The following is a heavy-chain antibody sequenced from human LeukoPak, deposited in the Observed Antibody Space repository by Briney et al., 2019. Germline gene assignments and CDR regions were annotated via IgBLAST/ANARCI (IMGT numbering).Heavy chain of an antibody. J-gene: IGHJ4*02. CDR3: ARGYYDSRHFDY. CDR2: INHSGST. V-gene: IGHV4-34*01. D-gene: IGHD3-22*01. Sequence: LRLSCAASGFTFSSYSMNWVRQARGKGLEWIGEINHSGSTNYNPSLKSRVTISVDTSKNQFSLKLSSVTAADTAVYYCARGYYDSRHFDYWGQGTLVTVSS. CDR1: GFTFSSYS.